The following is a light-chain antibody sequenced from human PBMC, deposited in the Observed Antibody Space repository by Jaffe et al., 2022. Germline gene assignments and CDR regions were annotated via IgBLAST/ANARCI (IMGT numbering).Light chain of an antibody. CDR1: NIGFKN. CDR3: QVWDSSTAVV. V-gene: IGLV3-9*01. CDR2: RDS. Sequence: SYELTQPLSVSVALGQTASITCGGNNIGFKNVHWYQQMPGQAPVVVIYRDSNRPSGIPERFSGSKSRNTATLTISRAQAGDEADYYCQVWDSSTAVVFGGGTKLTVL. J-gene: IGLJ2*01.